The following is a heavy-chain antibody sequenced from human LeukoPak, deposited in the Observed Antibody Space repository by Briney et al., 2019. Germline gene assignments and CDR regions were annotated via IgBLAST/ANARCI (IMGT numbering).Heavy chain of an antibody. J-gene: IGHJ4*02. D-gene: IGHD7-27*01. CDR1: GFAFSNYG. V-gene: IGHV3-23*01. CDR3: AKDGNWARFEN. CDR2: ITGSSGTT. Sequence: PGGSLRLSCAASGFAFSNYGMNWVRQAPGKGLEWISGITGSSGTTYYADSVKGRFTISRDNSKNTLYLQMNSPRAEDTAAYYCAKDGNWARFENWGQGTLVTVSS.